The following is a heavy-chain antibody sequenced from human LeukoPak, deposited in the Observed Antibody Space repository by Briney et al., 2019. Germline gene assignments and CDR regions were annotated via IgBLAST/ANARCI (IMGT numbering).Heavy chain of an antibody. Sequence: ASVKVSCKASGYTFTGYYMHWVRQAPGQGLEWMGWISAYNGNTNYAQKLQGRVTMTTDTSTSTAYMELRSLRSDDTAVYYCASSIVRHYYDSSGDAFDIWGQGTMVTVSS. V-gene: IGHV1-18*04. CDR3: ASSIVRHYYDSSGDAFDI. J-gene: IGHJ3*02. CDR2: ISAYNGNT. D-gene: IGHD3-22*01. CDR1: GYTFTGYY.